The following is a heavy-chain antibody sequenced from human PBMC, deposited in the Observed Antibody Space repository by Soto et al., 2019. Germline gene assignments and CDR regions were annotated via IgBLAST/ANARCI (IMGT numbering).Heavy chain of an antibody. Sequence: SVGVSGNASSYTVNTYAITWVRQAPGQGLEWMGWISGYNGNTNYAQTLQGRGTMTTDTSTSTAYLELRSLRSDDTAVYYCARTVEYDSIPYYYADFWGQGTLVTVSS. CDR1: SYTVNTYA. CDR2: ISGYNGNT. J-gene: IGHJ4*01. CDR3: ARTVEYDSIPYYYADF. V-gene: IGHV1-18*01. D-gene: IGHD2-21*01.